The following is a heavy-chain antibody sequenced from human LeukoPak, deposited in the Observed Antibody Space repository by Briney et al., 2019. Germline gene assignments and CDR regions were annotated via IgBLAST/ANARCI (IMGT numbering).Heavy chain of an antibody. CDR3: ARVLDTAMALDC. CDR2: IYSGGSP. CDR1: GFTVSTNY. Sequence: GGSLRLAWAAAGFTVSTNYMSWVRQAPGKWLECVSVIYSGGSPYSAASVRGRFTISRDNSKNTLYLQMNSLRAEDTGVYYCARVLDTAMALDCWGQGTLVTVSS. V-gene: IGHV3-53*01. J-gene: IGHJ4*02. D-gene: IGHD5-18*01.